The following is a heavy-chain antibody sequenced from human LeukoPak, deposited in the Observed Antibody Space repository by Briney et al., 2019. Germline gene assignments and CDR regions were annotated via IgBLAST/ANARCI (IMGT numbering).Heavy chain of an antibody. Sequence: PGGSLRLSCAASGFTFDDHGMSWVRQAPGKGLEWVSGINWNGGSTGYADSVKGRFTISRDNAKNSLYLQMNSLRAEDTALYDCARDLGYCSGGSCYRSYWYFDLWGRGTLVTVSS. CDR2: INWNGGST. CDR1: GFTFDDHG. D-gene: IGHD2-15*01. CDR3: ARDLGYCSGGSCYRSYWYFDL. J-gene: IGHJ2*01. V-gene: IGHV3-20*01.